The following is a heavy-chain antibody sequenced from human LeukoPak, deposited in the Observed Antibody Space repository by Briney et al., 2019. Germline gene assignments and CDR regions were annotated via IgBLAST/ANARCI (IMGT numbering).Heavy chain of an antibody. V-gene: IGHV3-23*01. CDR3: AQDVTGDAGS. Sequence: GGSLRLSFTVSGFTLSRSAMSWVRQAPGKGLEWVSSINAGGRPFYADPVKGRFTISRDNSNTLYLQLNNVRAEDTAVYFCAQDVTGDAGSWGQGTLVTVSS. D-gene: IGHD7-27*01. CDR2: INAGGRP. CDR1: GFTLSRSA. J-gene: IGHJ5*02.